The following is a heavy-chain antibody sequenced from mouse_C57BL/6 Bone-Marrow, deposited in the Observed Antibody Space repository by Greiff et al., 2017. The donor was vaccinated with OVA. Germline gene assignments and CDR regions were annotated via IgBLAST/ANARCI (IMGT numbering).Heavy chain of an antibody. V-gene: IGHV5-12*01. Sequence: EVQVVESGGGLVQPGGSLKLSCAASGFTFSDFYMYWIRQTPEKRLEWVAYISNGGGSTYYPDTVKGRFTISRDNAKNTLYLQMSRLKSEDTDMYCGARLDAMDYWGQGTSVTVSS. CDR1: GFTFSDFY. CDR3: ARLDAMDY. CDR2: ISNGGGST. J-gene: IGHJ4*01.